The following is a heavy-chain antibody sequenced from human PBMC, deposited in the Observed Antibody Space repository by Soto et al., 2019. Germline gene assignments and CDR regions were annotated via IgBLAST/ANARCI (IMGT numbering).Heavy chain of an antibody. Sequence: QVQLVQSGAEVKKPGASVKVSCKASGYTFTSYGISWVRQAPGQGLEWMGWISAYNGNTNNAQKLQGRVTMTTDTSTSTAYMELRSLRSDETAVYYCARDRNTNGLYYYYFRMDVWGQGTTGTVSS. CDR1: GYTFTSYG. V-gene: IGHV1-18*01. D-gene: IGHD2-8*01. CDR3: ARDRNTNGLYYYYFRMDV. J-gene: IGHJ6*02. CDR2: ISAYNGNT.